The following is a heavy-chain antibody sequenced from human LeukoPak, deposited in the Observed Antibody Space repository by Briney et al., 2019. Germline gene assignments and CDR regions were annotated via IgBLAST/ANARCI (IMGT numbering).Heavy chain of an antibody. CDR3: ARVWENYYFDY. CDR2: IIPIFGTA. CDR1: GGTFSSYA. J-gene: IGHJ4*02. Sequence: SVKVSCKASGGTFSSYAISWVRQAPGQGLEWMGRIIPIFGTANYAQKLQGRVTMTTDTSTSTAYMELRSLRSDDTAVYYCARVWENYYFDYWGQGTLVTVSS. D-gene: IGHD1-26*01. V-gene: IGHV1-69*05.